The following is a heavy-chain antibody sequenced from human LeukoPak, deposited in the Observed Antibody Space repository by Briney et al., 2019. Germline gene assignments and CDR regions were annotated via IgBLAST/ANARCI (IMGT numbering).Heavy chain of an antibody. CDR3: AKDVYDRGYSYGDAFDI. D-gene: IGHD5-18*01. CDR2: ISGSGGST. CDR1: GFTFSSSA. J-gene: IGHJ3*02. Sequence: PGGSLRLSCAASGFTFSSSAMSWVRQAPGKGLEWVSAISGSGGSTYYADSVKGRFTISRDNSKNTLYLQMNSLRAEDTAVYYCAKDVYDRGYSYGDAFDIWGQGTMVTVSS. V-gene: IGHV3-23*01.